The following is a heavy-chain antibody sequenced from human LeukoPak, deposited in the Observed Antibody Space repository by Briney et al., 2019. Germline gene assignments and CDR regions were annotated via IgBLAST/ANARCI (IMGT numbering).Heavy chain of an antibody. CDR2: IYYSGST. D-gene: IGHD2-15*01. Sequence: SETLSLTCTVSGGSISSYYWSWIRQPPGKGLEWIGYIYYSGSTNYNPSLKSRVPISVDASKNQFSLKLSSVTAADTAVYYCARGGGYPFNWFDPWGQGTLVTVSS. CDR3: ARGGGYPFNWFDP. J-gene: IGHJ5*02. V-gene: IGHV4-59*01. CDR1: GGSISSYY.